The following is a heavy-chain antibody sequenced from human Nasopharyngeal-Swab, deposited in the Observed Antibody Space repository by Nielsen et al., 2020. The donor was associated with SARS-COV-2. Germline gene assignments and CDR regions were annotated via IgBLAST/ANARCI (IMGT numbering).Heavy chain of an antibody. V-gene: IGHV3-23*01. D-gene: IGHD4-17*01. Sequence: GESLKISCAASGFTFSSYAMSWVRQAPGKGLEWVSALSGSGGSTYYADSVKGRFTISRDNSKNTLYLQMNSLRAEDTAVYYCAKTLLPTVTTWSFDYWGQGTLVTVSS. J-gene: IGHJ4*02. CDR2: LSGSGGST. CDR3: AKTLLPTVTTWSFDY. CDR1: GFTFSSYA.